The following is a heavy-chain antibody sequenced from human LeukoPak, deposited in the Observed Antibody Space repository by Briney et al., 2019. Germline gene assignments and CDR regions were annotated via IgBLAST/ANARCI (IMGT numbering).Heavy chain of an antibody. Sequence: SETLSLTCSVSGASMRRYYWSWIRQPPGKGLEWIGYIYYDGSTTYNPSLKSRVTISVDTSKNQFSLKLSSVTAADTAVYYCARQKGGSGLGYWGQGTLVTVSS. D-gene: IGHD3-10*01. CDR2: IYYDGST. J-gene: IGHJ4*02. V-gene: IGHV4-59*08. CDR3: ARQKGGSGLGY. CDR1: GASMRRYY.